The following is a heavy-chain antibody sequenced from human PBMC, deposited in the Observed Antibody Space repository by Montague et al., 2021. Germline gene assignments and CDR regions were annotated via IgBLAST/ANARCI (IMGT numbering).Heavy chain of an antibody. CDR1: GGSFSGYY. V-gene: IGHV4-34*01. Sequence: SETLSLTCTVYGGSFSGYYCSWICQSPGKGLEWIGEINHSGSTNYNPSLKSRVSISVDTSKNQFSLKLSSVTAADTAVYYCARRGVGTGWFDPWGQGTLVTVST. CDR3: ARRGVGTGWFDP. D-gene: IGHD2-21*02. CDR2: INHSGST. J-gene: IGHJ5*02.